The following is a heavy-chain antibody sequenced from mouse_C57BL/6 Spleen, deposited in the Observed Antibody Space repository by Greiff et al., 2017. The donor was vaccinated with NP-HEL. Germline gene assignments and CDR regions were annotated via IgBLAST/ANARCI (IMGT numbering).Heavy chain of an antibody. CDR3: ARENYGSSHYYAMDY. V-gene: IGHV1-64*01. CDR1: GYTFTSYW. Sequence: QVQLKQPGAELVKPGASVKLSCKASGYTFTSYWMHWVKQRPGQGLEWIGMIHPNSGSTNYNEKFKSKDTLTVDKSSSTAYMQLSSLTSEDSAVYYCARENYGSSHYYAMDYWGQGTSVTVSS. D-gene: IGHD1-1*01. CDR2: IHPNSGST. J-gene: IGHJ4*01.